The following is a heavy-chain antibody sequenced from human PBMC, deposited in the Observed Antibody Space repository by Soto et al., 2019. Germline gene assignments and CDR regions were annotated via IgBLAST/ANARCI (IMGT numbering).Heavy chain of an antibody. J-gene: IGHJ3*01. CDR2: FYDLDGT. V-gene: IGHV3-53*01. CDR3: ATWHLQEHAYDV. D-gene: IGHD4-4*01. Sequence: DVQLVESGGGLIQPGGSLRLSCAVSGLTVSGKKYVAWVRQAPGKGLEWVSGFYDLDGTYYADSLKGRFTTSGDSSRTIVYLHMNDLRSEDTAVYYCATWHLQEHAYDVWGQGTTVTVPS. CDR1: GLTVSGKKY.